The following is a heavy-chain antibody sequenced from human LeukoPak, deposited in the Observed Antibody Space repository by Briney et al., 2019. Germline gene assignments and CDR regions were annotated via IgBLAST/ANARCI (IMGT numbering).Heavy chain of an antibody. CDR2: IYYSGST. Sequence: PSETLSLTCTVSGASIFTYHWSWIRQSPGKGLEWIGYIYYSGSTNYNPSLKSRVTISLDTSRSQFSLRLSSVTAADTAVYYCVRENRREVFDSYYDFWGQGALVTVSS. D-gene: IGHD3-10*01. CDR1: GASIFTYH. J-gene: IGHJ4*02. V-gene: IGHV4-59*01. CDR3: VRENRREVFDSYYDF.